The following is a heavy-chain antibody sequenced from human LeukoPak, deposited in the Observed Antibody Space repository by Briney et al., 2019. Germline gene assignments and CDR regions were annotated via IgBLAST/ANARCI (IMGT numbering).Heavy chain of an antibody. Sequence: GGSLRLSCAASGFTFSTYWMNWVRQAPGKGLVWVSRINSDGSSTTYADSVKGRFTISKDNAKNTLYLQMNSLRAEDTAVYYCARGLGYYGSGSYCLDYWGQGTLVTVSS. CDR2: INSDGSST. V-gene: IGHV3-74*01. CDR3: ARGLGYYGSGSYCLDY. CDR1: GFTFSTYW. J-gene: IGHJ4*02. D-gene: IGHD3-10*01.